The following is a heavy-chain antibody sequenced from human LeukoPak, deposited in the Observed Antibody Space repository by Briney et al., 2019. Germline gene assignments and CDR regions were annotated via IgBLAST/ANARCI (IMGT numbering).Heavy chain of an antibody. V-gene: IGHV3-33*08. CDR1: GFPFSGYA. J-gene: IGHJ4*02. CDR2: IWYDGSNK. Sequence: GRSLRLSCTASGFPFSGYAMQWVRQAPGKGLEWVAVIWYDGSNKYYADSVKGRFTISRDNSKNTLYLQMNSLRAEDTAVYYCARDRGSGWYYFDYWGQGTLVTVSS. CDR3: ARDRGSGWYYFDY. D-gene: IGHD6-19*01.